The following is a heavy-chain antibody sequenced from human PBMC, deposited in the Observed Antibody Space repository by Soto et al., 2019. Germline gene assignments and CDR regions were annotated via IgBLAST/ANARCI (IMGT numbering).Heavy chain of an antibody. V-gene: IGHV3-23*01. Sequence: EVQPLESGGGLVQPGGSLRLSCAASGFTFSSYAMSWVRQAPGKGLEWVSGISGSGGSTYYADSVKGRFTISRDNSKNTLYLQTNSLRAEDTAVYYCAKERGYNYGYDAMDVWGQGTTVTVSS. D-gene: IGHD5-18*01. J-gene: IGHJ6*02. CDR1: GFTFSSYA. CDR2: ISGSGGST. CDR3: AKERGYNYGYDAMDV.